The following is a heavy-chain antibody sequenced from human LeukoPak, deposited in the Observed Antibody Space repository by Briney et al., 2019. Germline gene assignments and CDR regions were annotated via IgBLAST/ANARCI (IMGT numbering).Heavy chain of an antibody. J-gene: IGHJ6*02. CDR1: GGSISSYY. V-gene: IGHV4-59*07. Sequence: ADSLSLTCTASGGSISSYYRSWIRQPPGQGLEWIGCIYSSGSTNYNPPLKRGDAISVDTSKNQFALKLSSVTAADTAVYYCSSGYRSAYYYYVMVVWGQGTTVTVSS. CDR3: SSGYRSAYYYYVMVV. CDR2: IYSSGST. D-gene: IGHD5-24*01.